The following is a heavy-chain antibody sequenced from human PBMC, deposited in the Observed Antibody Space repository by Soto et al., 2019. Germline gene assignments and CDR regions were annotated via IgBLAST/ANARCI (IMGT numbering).Heavy chain of an antibody. CDR1: GFTFSSYA. CDR2: ISYDGSNK. Sequence: GGSLRLSCAASGFTFSSYAMHWVRQAPGKGLEWVAVISYDGSNKYYADSVKGRFTISRDNSKKTLYLQMNSLRAEDTAVYYCARDAVYKDGLWLMDQWGQGTQVTVPQ. V-gene: IGHV3-30-3*01. J-gene: IGHJ4*02. CDR3: ARDAVYKDGLWLMDQ. D-gene: IGHD2-21*01.